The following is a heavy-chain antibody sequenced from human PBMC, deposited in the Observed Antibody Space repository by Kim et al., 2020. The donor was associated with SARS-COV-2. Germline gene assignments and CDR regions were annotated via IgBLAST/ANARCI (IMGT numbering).Heavy chain of an antibody. CDR3: ARAGNAFDV. J-gene: IGHJ3*01. V-gene: IGHV3-33*01. CDR1: GFTFSSYG. Sequence: GGSLRLSCAASGFTFSSYGMHWVRQAPGKGLEWVAVIWYDGSNKYYGDSVKGRFTISRDNSKNTLYLQMNSLRVEDTAVYYCARAGNAFDVWARGQWSPS. CDR2: IWYDGSNK.